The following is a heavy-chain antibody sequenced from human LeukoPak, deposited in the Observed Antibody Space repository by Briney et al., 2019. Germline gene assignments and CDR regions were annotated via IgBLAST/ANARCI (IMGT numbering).Heavy chain of an antibody. V-gene: IGHV4-59*08. D-gene: IGHD3-10*01. CDR2: IYYSGST. CDR3: AGQERSYYYCGGDMDV. Sequence: SETLSLTCAVYGGSFSGYYWSWLRQPPGKGLEWIGYIYYSGSTNYNPSLTSRVTISVDTSKNQFSLTLSSVTAADTAVYYCAGQERSYYYCGGDMDVWGEEATVTISS. CDR1: GGSFSGYY. J-gene: IGHJ6*03.